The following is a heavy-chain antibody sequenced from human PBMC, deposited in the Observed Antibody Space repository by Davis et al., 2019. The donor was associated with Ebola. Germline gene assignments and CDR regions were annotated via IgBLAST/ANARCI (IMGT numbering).Heavy chain of an antibody. CDR2: ISYDGSNK. CDR1: GFTFSDYY. Sequence: PGGSLRLSCAASGFTFSDYYMSWIRQAPGKGLEWVAVISYDGSNKYYADSVKGRFTISRDNSKNTLYLQMNSLRAEDTAVYYCARGWAAMVIGDFDYWGQGTLVTVSS. V-gene: IGHV3-30-3*01. D-gene: IGHD5-18*01. CDR3: ARGWAAMVIGDFDY. J-gene: IGHJ4*02.